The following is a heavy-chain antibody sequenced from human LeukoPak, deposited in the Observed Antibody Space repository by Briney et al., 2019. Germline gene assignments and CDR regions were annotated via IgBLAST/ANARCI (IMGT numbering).Heavy chain of an antibody. CDR3: ARDLGHWDTDY. V-gene: IGHV4-59*12. J-gene: IGHJ4*02. CDR1: GGSISSYY. Sequence: SETLSLTCTVSGGSISSYYWSWIRQPPGKGLEWIGYMYYSGSANYNPSLKSRVTISVDTSKNQFSLKLSSVTAADTAVYYCARDLGHWDTDYWGQGALVTVSS. CDR2: MYYSGSA. D-gene: IGHD1/OR15-1a*01.